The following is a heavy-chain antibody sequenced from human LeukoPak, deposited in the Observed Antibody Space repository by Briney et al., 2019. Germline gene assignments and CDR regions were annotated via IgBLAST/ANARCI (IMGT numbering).Heavy chain of an antibody. V-gene: IGHV3-74*01. CDR2: IYGDGSST. CDR1: GFTFSSYW. CDR3: ARVGSQNCHGDCYSRWFDP. Sequence: GGSLRLSCAASGFTFSSYWMHWVRQAPGKGLVWVSRIYGDGSSTTYADSVKGRFTISRDNSKNTVYLQMSRLRAEDTAIYYCARVGSQNCHGDCYSRWFDPWGQGTLVTVSP. J-gene: IGHJ5*02. D-gene: IGHD2-21*02.